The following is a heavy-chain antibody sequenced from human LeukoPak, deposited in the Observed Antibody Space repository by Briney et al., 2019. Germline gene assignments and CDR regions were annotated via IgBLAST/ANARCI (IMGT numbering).Heavy chain of an antibody. J-gene: IGHJ5*02. CDR1: GWSFNDYY. V-gene: IGHV4-34*01. CDR3: ARGQVPAARGYNWFDP. D-gene: IGHD2-2*01. Sequence: SETLSLTCAVYGWSFNDYYWNWIRQPPGKGLEWIGEINARGDTNYNPSLKSRVTTSVDTSKKPFSLMLTSMIAADTTLYYCARGQVPAARGYNWFDPWGEGNLVTVSS. CDR2: INARGDT.